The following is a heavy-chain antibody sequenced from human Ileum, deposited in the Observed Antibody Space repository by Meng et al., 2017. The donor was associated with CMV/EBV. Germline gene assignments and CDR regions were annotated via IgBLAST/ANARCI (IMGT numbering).Heavy chain of an antibody. Sequence: GFTFSSYWINWVRQVPGKGLVWVSRINSDGSSTNYADSVKGRFTISRDNAKNTLYLQMNSLRAEDTAVYYCARVGRTYCGGDCYFDYWGQGTLVTVSS. J-gene: IGHJ4*02. D-gene: IGHD2-21*02. CDR2: INSDGSST. CDR1: GFTFSSYW. V-gene: IGHV3-74*01. CDR3: ARVGRTYCGGDCYFDY.